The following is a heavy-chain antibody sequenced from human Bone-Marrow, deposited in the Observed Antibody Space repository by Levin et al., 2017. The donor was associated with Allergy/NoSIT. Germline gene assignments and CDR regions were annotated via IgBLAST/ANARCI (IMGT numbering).Heavy chain of an antibody. Sequence: GGSLRLSCAASGFNFRAYRMSWVRQAPGKGLEWVADIKQDGTERFYVDSVKGRFTISRDNARDSLHLDMNDLKAEDTALYYCARVRTGGFWSGYPDFWGPGTPVTVSS. CDR3: ARVRTGGFWSGYPDF. CDR2: IKQDGTER. CDR1: GFNFRAYR. V-gene: IGHV3-7*03. J-gene: IGHJ4*02. D-gene: IGHD3-3*01.